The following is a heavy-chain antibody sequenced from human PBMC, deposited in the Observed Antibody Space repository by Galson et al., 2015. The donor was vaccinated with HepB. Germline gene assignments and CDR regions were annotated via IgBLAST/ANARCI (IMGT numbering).Heavy chain of an antibody. CDR1: GYTFTGYY. CDR2: INPDNGDT. D-gene: IGHD3-10*01. Sequence: SGKVSCKASGYTFTGYYIHWVRQAPGQGPEWMGRINPDNGDTNYAQNFQGRVTMTRDTSITTAYMELSSLRLDDTAVYYCAKDLTPDHTSGSHNDNWGQGTLVTVSS. CDR3: AKDLTPDHTSGSHNDN. V-gene: IGHV1-2*06. J-gene: IGHJ4*02.